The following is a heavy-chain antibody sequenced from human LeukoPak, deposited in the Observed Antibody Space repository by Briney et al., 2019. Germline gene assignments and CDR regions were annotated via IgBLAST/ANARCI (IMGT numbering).Heavy chain of an antibody. CDR2: IYRSGST. CDR3: ARVRPAGYCSGGSCYSRPRVFDY. V-gene: IGHV4-38-2*02. J-gene: IGHJ4*02. D-gene: IGHD2-15*01. CDR1: GYSISSGYY. Sequence: KPSETLSLTCTVSGYSISSGYYWVWIRQPPGKGLEWIGSIYRSGSTNYNPSLKSRVTISVDTSKNQFSLKVSSVTAADTAVYYCARVRPAGYCSGGSCYSRPRVFDYWGQGTLVTVSS.